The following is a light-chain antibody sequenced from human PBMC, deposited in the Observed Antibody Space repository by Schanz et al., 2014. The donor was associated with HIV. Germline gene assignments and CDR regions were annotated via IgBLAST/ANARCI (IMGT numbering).Light chain of an antibody. CDR1: SSNIGAGFD. V-gene: IGLV1-40*01. J-gene: IGLJ3*02. CDR3: AAWDDSLNGWV. Sequence: QSVLTQPPSVSGAPGQTVTISCTGSSSNIGAGFDLHWYQQLPGTAPKLLIYGNSNRPSGVPDRFSGSKSGTSASLAITGLQAEDEADYYCAAWDDSLNGWVFGGGTKLTVL. CDR2: GNS.